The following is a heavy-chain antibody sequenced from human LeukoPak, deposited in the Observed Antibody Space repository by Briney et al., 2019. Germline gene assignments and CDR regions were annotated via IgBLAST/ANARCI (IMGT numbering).Heavy chain of an antibody. V-gene: IGHV3-21*01. Sequence: PGGSLRLSCAASGFTFSSYSMNWVRQAPGKGLEWVSSISSSSSYIYYADSVKGRFTNSRDNAKNSLYLQMNSLRAEDTAVYYCARNFEYSSSRDYWGQGTLVTVSS. CDR3: ARNFEYSSSRDY. J-gene: IGHJ4*02. D-gene: IGHD6-6*01. CDR2: ISSSSSYI. CDR1: GFTFSSYS.